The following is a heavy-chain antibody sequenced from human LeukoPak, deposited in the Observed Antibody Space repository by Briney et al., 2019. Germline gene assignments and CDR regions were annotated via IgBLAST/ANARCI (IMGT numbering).Heavy chain of an antibody. D-gene: IGHD2-15*01. CDR2: IRGGGTTK. V-gene: IGHV3-74*01. CDR3: SRRVDSTRWFDP. J-gene: IGHJ5*02. CDR1: GFTFSNYF. Sequence: GGPLRLSCAASGFTFSNYFMQWVRQAPGKGLVWVSRIRGGGTTKIYADSVRRRFTIYRNNAKNTLYLQINSLRDDDTAVYDCSRRVDSTRWFDPWGQGTLVTVSS.